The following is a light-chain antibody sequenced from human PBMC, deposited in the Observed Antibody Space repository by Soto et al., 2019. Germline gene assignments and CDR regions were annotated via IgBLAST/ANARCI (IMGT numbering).Light chain of an antibody. CDR1: QGIASY. J-gene: IGKJ4*01. V-gene: IGKV1-9*01. Sequence: QFAQPPSPLCASVGDRVTITCRASQGIASYLAWYQQKPGQAPNLLIYAASTLQSGVPSRFSGSGSGTDFTLTISSLQPEDFATYYCQQLNSYPLTFGGGTKVDIK. CDR3: QQLNSYPLT. CDR2: AAS.